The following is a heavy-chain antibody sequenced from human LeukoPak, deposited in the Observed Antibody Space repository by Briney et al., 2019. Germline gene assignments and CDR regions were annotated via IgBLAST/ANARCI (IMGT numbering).Heavy chain of an antibody. Sequence: SETLSLTCTVSGGSISSYYWTWIRQPAGKGPEWIGRIHASGSTNYNPCLKSRVNMSVDTSKNQFSLRLNSVTAADTAVYYCARVTDPRYNWFDPWGQGTLVTASS. D-gene: IGHD2-21*02. V-gene: IGHV4-4*07. CDR3: ARVTDPRYNWFDP. CDR2: IHASGST. J-gene: IGHJ5*02. CDR1: GGSISSYY.